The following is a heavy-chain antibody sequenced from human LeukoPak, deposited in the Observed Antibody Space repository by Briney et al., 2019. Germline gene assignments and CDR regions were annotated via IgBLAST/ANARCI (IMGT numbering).Heavy chain of an antibody. Sequence: PSETLSLTCTVSGGSISSYYWSWIRQPPGKGLEWIGYIYYSGSTNYNPSLKSRVTISVDRSKNQFSLKLSSVTAADTAVYYCARSDSSSSSLVYFQHWGQGTLVTVSS. D-gene: IGHD6-6*01. CDR2: IYYSGST. CDR3: ARSDSSSSSLVYFQH. J-gene: IGHJ1*01. V-gene: IGHV4-59*12. CDR1: GGSISSYY.